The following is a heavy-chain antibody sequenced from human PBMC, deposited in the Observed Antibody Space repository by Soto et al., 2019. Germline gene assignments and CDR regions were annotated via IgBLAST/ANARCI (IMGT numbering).Heavy chain of an antibody. CDR2: ISYDGSKK. J-gene: IGHJ3*02. CDR3: AKDVKWNFGEYGLDI. D-gene: IGHD3-10*01. Sequence: QVQLVESGGGVVQPGRSLRLSCTGSGFTFISYGMHWGRQAPGKALEWVADISYDGSKKYYGDSVKRRFTISRDNSKNTLILQMNSLRAEDKAVYYCAKDVKWNFGEYGLDIWGQGTMVTVSS. V-gene: IGHV3-30*18. CDR1: GFTFISYG.